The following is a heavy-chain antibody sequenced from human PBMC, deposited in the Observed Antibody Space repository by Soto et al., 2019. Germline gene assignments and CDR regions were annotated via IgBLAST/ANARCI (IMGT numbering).Heavy chain of an antibody. CDR2: IYYSGST. D-gene: IGHD2-15*01. CDR3: ARGIVVVVAAYNNWFDP. V-gene: IGHV4-39*01. CDR1: GGSISSSSYY. Sequence: SETLSLTCTVSGGSISSSSYYWGWIRQPPGKGLEWIGSIYYSGSTYYNPSLKSRVTISVDTSKNQFSLMLSSVTAADTAVYYCARGIVVVVAAYNNWFDPWGQGTLVTVSS. J-gene: IGHJ5*02.